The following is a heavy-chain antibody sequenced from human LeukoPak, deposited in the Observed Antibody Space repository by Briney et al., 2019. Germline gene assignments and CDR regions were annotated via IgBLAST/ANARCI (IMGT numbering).Heavy chain of an antibody. CDR2: ISSSGSTI. V-gene: IGHV3-48*03. Sequence: GGSLRLSGAASGFTFSSYEMNWVRQAPGKGLEWVSYISSSGSTIYYADSVKGRFTISRDNAKNSLYLQMNSLRAEDTAVYYCAELGITMIGGVWGQGTMVTVSS. CDR1: GFTFSSYE. D-gene: IGHD3-10*02. CDR3: AELGITMIGGV. J-gene: IGHJ3*01.